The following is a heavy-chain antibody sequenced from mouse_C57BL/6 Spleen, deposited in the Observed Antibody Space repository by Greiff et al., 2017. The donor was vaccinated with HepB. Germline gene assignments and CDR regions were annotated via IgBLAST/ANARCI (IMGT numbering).Heavy chain of an antibody. V-gene: IGHV1-26*01. J-gene: IGHJ4*01. CDR3: AREEGYDGYYGNYAMDY. D-gene: IGHD2-3*01. Sequence: EVQLQQSGPELVKPGASVKISCKASGYTFTDYYMNWVKQSHGKSLEWIGDINPNNGGTSYNQKFKGKATLTVDKSSSTAYMELRSLTSEDSAVYYCAREEGYDGYYGNYAMDYWGQGTSVTVSS. CDR2: INPNNGGT. CDR1: GYTFTDYY.